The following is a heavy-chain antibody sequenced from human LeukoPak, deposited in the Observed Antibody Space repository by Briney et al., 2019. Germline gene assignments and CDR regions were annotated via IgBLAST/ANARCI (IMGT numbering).Heavy chain of an antibody. CDR2: IIPIFGTA. Sequence: GASVKVSCKASGGTFSSYAISWVRQAPGQGLEWMGGIIPIFGTANYAQKFQGRVTITADKSTSTAYMELSSLRSGDPAVYYCARQITIPFGGFDPWGQGTLVTVSS. V-gene: IGHV1-69*06. J-gene: IGHJ5*02. D-gene: IGHD3-9*01. CDR1: GGTFSSYA. CDR3: ARQITIPFGGFDP.